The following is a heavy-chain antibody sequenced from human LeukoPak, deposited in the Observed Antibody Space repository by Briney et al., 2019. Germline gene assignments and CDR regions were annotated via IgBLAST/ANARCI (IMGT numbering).Heavy chain of an antibody. CDR2: IKSAGAT. V-gene: IGHV3-53*01. CDR1: GFTVSTNY. CDR3: AKDSGYTPFDN. J-gene: IGHJ4*02. D-gene: IGHD5-18*01. Sequence: PGGSLRLSCAVSGFTVSTNYMSWVRLAPGKGLEWVSTIKSAGATHYSDSVKGRFTISRDSSNNVLFLQMNSLRVDDTAVYYCAKDSGYTPFDNWGQGTLVTVSS.